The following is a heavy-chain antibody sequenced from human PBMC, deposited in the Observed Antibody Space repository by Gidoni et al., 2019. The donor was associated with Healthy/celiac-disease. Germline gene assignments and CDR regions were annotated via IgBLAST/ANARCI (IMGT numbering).Heavy chain of an antibody. D-gene: IGHD6-13*01. V-gene: IGHV3-9*01. J-gene: IGHJ6*02. Sequence: EVQLVESGGGLVQPGRSLRLSCAASGFTFDDYAMHGVRQAPGKGLEWVSGISWNSGSIGYADSVKGRFTISRDNAKNSLYLQMNSLRAEDTALYYCAKGAAAAGYTYYYYGMDVWGQGTTVTVSS. CDR1: GFTFDDYA. CDR3: AKGAAAAGYTYYYYGMDV. CDR2: ISWNSGSI.